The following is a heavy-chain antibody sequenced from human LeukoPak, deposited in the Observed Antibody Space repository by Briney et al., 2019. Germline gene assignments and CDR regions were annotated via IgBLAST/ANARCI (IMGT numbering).Heavy chain of an antibody. Sequence: GGSLRLSCAASGFTSSNYEMNWVRQAPGKGLEWISHISSSGSTKYYADSVKGRFTISRDNAKNSLYLQMNNLRAEDTAVYYCARHLWLSGNDYWGQGTLVTVSS. CDR1: GFTSSNYE. V-gene: IGHV3-48*03. J-gene: IGHJ4*02. CDR2: ISSSGSTK. CDR3: ARHLWLSGNDY. D-gene: IGHD5-18*01.